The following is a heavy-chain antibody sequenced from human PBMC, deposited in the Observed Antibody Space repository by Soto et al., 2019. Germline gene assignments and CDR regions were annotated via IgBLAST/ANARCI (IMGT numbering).Heavy chain of an antibody. CDR2: INAGNGNT. CDR1: GYTFPSYA. D-gene: IGHD1-1*01. Sequence: ASVKVSCKASGYTFPSYAMHWVRQAPGQRLEWMGWINAGNGNTKYSQKFQGRVTITRDTSASTAYMELSSLRSEDTAVYYCAKQESDWNDHFDYWGQGTLVTVSS. V-gene: IGHV1-3*01. J-gene: IGHJ4*02. CDR3: AKQESDWNDHFDY.